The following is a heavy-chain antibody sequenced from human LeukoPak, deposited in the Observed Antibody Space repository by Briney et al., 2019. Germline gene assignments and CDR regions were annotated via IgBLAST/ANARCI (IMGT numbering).Heavy chain of an antibody. Sequence: GGSLRLSCAASGFTFSSYGMHWVRQAPGKGLEWVAVISYDGSNKYYADSVKGRFTISRDNSKNTLNLQMNSLRAEDTAVYYCAKVGEEDADYGGNTDAFDIWGQGTMVTVSS. D-gene: IGHD4-23*01. V-gene: IGHV3-30*18. CDR3: AKVGEEDADYGGNTDAFDI. CDR1: GFTFSSYG. CDR2: ISYDGSNK. J-gene: IGHJ3*02.